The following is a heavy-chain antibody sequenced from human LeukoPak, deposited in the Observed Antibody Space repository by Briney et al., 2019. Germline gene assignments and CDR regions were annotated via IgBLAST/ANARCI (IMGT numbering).Heavy chain of an antibody. J-gene: IGHJ4*02. CDR1: GFTFGDYA. CDR3: TREGRGSDAFDY. D-gene: IGHD3-16*01. V-gene: IGHV3-49*04. CDR2: IRSKAYGGTT. Sequence: PGVSLRLSCTTSGFTFGDYAMSWVRQAPGKGLECVGFIRSKAYGGTTEDAASVKGRFTISRDDSRRIVYLQMNSLKTEDTAVYYCTREGRGSDAFDYWGQGTLVTVSS.